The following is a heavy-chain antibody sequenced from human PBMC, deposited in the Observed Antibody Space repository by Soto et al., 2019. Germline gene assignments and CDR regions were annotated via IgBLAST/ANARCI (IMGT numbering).Heavy chain of an antibody. CDR1: EFTFRSYA. V-gene: IGHV3-23*01. Sequence: HPGGSMRLSCVASEFTFRSYAMTWVRQAPGKGLEWVSGISGRGDSKYSADSVKGRFTISRDNSKNTVFLQMNSLRAEDTAVYYCAKIRLYDSTGYHRDAFDIWGQGTMVTVSS. J-gene: IGHJ3*02. CDR3: AKIRLYDSTGYHRDAFDI. CDR2: ISGRGDSK. D-gene: IGHD3-22*01.